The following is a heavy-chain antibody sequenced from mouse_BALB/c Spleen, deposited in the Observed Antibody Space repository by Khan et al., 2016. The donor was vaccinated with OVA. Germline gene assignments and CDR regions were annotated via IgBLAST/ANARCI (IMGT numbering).Heavy chain of an antibody. CDR2: IWASGST. V-gene: IGHV2-9*02. CDR3: ARETAYYGNYEAMDY. Sequence: QVQLKESGPGLVAPSQSLSITCTVSGFSLSNFGVNWVRQPPGKGLEWLGIIWASGSTNYNSALMSKLSIRKDNAKSQVFLKMNSLQTDDTAMYYCARETAYYGNYEAMDYWGQGTSVTVSS. CDR1: GFSLSNFG. D-gene: IGHD2-10*01. J-gene: IGHJ4*01.